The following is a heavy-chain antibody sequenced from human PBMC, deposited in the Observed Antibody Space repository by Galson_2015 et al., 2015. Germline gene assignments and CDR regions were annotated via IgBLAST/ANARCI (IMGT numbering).Heavy chain of an antibody. CDR3: ARDRSNSGYDYYYYFMDV. CDR1: GGSISSYY. D-gene: IGHD5-12*01. V-gene: IGHV4-59*01. J-gene: IGHJ6*03. Sequence: ATLSLPCTVSGGSISSYYWRWLRPPPGKGLKWIGYIYYSGNTNYNPSLKSRVTISVDTSKNQFSLKLSSVTAADTAVYYCARDRSNSGYDYYYYFMDVWGKGTTFTVSS. CDR2: IYYSGNT.